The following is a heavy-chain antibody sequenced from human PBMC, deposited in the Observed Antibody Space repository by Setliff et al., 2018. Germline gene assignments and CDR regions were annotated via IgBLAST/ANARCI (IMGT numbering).Heavy chain of an antibody. CDR3: ARGLVGATYSVYFDY. CDR1: GYSLSNFW. J-gene: IGHJ4*02. Sequence: GESLKISCKGSGYSLSNFWIGWVRQMPGKGLEWMGIIYPGDSHTRYSPSFQGQVTMSADKSINTAYLQWSNLKASDTAIYYCARGLVGATYSVYFDYWGQGALVTVSS. D-gene: IGHD1-26*01. CDR2: IYPGDSHT. V-gene: IGHV5-51*01.